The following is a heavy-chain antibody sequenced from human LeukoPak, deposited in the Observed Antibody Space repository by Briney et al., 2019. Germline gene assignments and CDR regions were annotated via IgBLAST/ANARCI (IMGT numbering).Heavy chain of an antibody. CDR3: ARRYSGSYYLAYFDY. CDR1: GGSISSSSYY. D-gene: IGHD1-26*01. CDR2: IYYSGST. Sequence: SETLSLTCTVSGGSISSSSYYWGWIRQPPGKGLEWIGSIYYSGSTYYNPSLKSRVTISVDTSKNQFSLKLSSVTAADTAVYYCARRYSGSYYLAYFDYWGQGTLVTVSS. J-gene: IGHJ4*02. V-gene: IGHV4-39*01.